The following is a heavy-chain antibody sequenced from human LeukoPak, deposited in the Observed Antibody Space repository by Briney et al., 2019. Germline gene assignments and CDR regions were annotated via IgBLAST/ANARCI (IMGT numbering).Heavy chain of an antibody. CDR3: ARRRYCSSTSCYVFDY. CDR1: GGSISSYY. D-gene: IGHD2-2*01. J-gene: IGHJ4*02. Sequence: SETLSLTCTVSGGSISSYYWSWIRQPPGKGLEWIGCVYYSGSTNYDPSLKSRVTISVDTSKNQFSLKLSSVPAADTPVYYCARRRYCSSTSCYVFDYWGQGTLVTVSS. CDR2: VYYSGST. V-gene: IGHV4-59*08.